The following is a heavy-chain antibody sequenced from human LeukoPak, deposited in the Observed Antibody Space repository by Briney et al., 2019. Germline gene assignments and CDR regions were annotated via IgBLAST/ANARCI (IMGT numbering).Heavy chain of an antibody. V-gene: IGHV4-59*11. CDR3: ARTGDGYDYYNYYYMDV. CDR2: IYYSVRT. D-gene: IGHD5-24*01. Sequence: KPSETLSLTCSVSGASISSHYWSWIRQPPGKGLEWIGYIYYSVRTNYNPSLKSRVTISVDMPNNQFSLKMSSVTAADTAVYYCARTGDGYDYYNYYYMDVWGKGTTVTVTS. CDR1: GASISSHY. J-gene: IGHJ6*03.